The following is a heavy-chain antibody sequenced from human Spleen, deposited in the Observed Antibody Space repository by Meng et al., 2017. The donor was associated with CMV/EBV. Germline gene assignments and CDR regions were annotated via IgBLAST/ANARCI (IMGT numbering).Heavy chain of an antibody. CDR1: GFTFDDYG. V-gene: IGHV3-20*04. CDR2: INWNGGST. Sequence: GGSLRLSCAASGFTFDDYGMSWVRQAPGKGLEWVSGINWNGGSTGYADSVKGRFTISRDNAKNSLYLQMNSLRAEDTALYYCARGTSDYYGSGSYYNLPGYWGQGTLVTVSS. CDR3: ARGTSDYYGSGSYYNLPGY. J-gene: IGHJ4*02. D-gene: IGHD3-10*01.